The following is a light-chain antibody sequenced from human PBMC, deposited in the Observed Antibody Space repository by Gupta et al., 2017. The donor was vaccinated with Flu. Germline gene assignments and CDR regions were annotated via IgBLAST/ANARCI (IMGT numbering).Light chain of an antibody. CDR3: LLCNGGGHPYV. CDR2: SAY. Sequence: VVTQAPSLTVSPGVTVTLTCASSTGAVTSGYYANWIQQKPGQVPRALIYSAYNRYSWTPARFSGSLVGGKAALTLAGAQPEDEAEYHGLLCNGGGHPYVFGAGTKVTVL. J-gene: IGLJ1*01. CDR1: TGAVTSGYY. V-gene: IGLV7-43*01.